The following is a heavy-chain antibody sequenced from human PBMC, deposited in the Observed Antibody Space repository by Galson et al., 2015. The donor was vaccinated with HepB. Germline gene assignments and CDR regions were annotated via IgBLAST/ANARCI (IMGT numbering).Heavy chain of an antibody. J-gene: IGHJ4*02. V-gene: IGHV3-11*06. CDR1: GFTFSDYY. D-gene: IGHD6-19*01. Sequence: SLRLSCAASGFTFSDYYMSWLRQAPGKGLEWVSYISSSSSYTNYADSVKGRFTISRDNAKNSLYLQMNSLRAEDTAVYYCARDSLPVRGGIAVAGIDYWGQGTLVTVSS. CDR3: ARDSLPVRGGIAVAGIDY. CDR2: ISSSSSYT.